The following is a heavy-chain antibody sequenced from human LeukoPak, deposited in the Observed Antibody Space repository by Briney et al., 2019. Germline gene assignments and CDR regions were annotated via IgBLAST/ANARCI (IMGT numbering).Heavy chain of an antibody. V-gene: IGHV3-48*01. CDR3: ARMTSSWYPKYFDY. CDR1: GFTFSSYS. D-gene: IGHD6-13*01. J-gene: IGHJ4*02. Sequence: GGSLRLSCAASGFTFSSYSMNWVRQAPGKGLEWVSYISSSSSTIYYADSVKGRFTISRDNAKNSLYLQMNSLRAEDTAVYYCARMTSSWYPKYFDYWGQGTLVTVSS. CDR2: ISSSSSTI.